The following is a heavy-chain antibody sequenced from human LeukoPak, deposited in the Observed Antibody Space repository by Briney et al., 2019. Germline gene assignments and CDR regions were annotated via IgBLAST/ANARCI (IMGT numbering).Heavy chain of an antibody. V-gene: IGHV4-34*01. CDR2: INHTGNT. J-gene: IGHJ4*02. CDR1: GVSFNDYY. D-gene: IGHD1-14*01. Sequence: WETLSLTCAVSGVSFNDYYWSWVRQSPGKGLEWIGEINHTGNTKYSPSLKSRVTISIDTSRKQFSLNLRSVTVADTAVYYCTRMTTGHDYWGQGTLVTVYS. CDR3: TRMTTGHDY.